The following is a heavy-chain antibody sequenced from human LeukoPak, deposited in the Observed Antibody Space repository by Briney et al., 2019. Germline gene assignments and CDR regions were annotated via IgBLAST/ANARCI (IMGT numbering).Heavy chain of an antibody. CDR3: AKDVSWNWFDP. V-gene: IGHV3-30*18. J-gene: IGHJ5*02. CDR1: GFTFSTYA. CDR2: ISYDGSNK. Sequence: GGSLRLSCAASGFTFSTYAMHWVRQAPGKGLEWVAVISYDGSNKYCADSVKGRFTISRDNSKNTLYLQMNTLRAEDTAVYYCAKDVSWNWFDPWGQGTLVTVSS.